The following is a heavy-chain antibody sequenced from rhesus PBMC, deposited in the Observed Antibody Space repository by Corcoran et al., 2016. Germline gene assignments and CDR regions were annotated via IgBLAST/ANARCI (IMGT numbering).Heavy chain of an antibody. CDR2: ISYSGST. CDR3: ARRGDYSGSYRREFDY. J-gene: IGHJ4*01. D-gene: IGHD3-16*01. CDR1: GYSISSGYG. Sequence: QLQLQESGPGLVKPSETLSLTCAVSGYSISSGYGWSWIRQPPGKGLEWIGYISYSGSTSDNPSLKSRVTMSRETSKNQFSLKRSSVTAADTAVYYCARRGDYSGSYRREFDYWGQGVLVTVSS. V-gene: IGHV4-122*02.